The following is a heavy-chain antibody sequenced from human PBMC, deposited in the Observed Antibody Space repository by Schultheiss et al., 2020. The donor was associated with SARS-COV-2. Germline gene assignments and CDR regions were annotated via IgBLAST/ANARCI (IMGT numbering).Heavy chain of an antibody. Sequence: GGSLRLSCKGSGYSFTSYWISWVRQMPGKGLEWMGIIYPGDSDTRYSPSFQGQVTISADKSISTAYLQWSSLKASDTAMYYCARRWSYYYDIWGQGTLVTVSS. D-gene: IGHD3-22*01. J-gene: IGHJ4*02. CDR1: GYSFTSYW. CDR3: ARRWSYYYDI. CDR2: IYPGDSDT. V-gene: IGHV5-51*01.